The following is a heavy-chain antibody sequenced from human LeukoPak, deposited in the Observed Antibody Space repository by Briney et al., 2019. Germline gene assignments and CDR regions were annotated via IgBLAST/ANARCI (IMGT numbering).Heavy chain of an antibody. D-gene: IGHD2-21*02. CDR3: ARELTADCGGDCYDLVDFDY. J-gene: IGHJ4*02. CDR2: IYYSGST. CDR1: GGSISSSSYY. V-gene: IGHV4-39*07. Sequence: SETLSLTCTVSGGSISSSSYYWGWIRQPPGKGLEWIGSIYYSGSTYYNPSLKSRVTISVDTSKNQFSLKLSSVTAADTAVYYCARELTADCGGDCYDLVDFDYWGQGTLVTVSS.